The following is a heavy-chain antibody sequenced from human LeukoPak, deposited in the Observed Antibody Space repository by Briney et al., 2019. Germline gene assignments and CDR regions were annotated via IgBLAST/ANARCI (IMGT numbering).Heavy chain of an antibody. D-gene: IGHD3-10*01. CDR2: IIPLFGTA. CDR1: GGTFSSYA. Sequence: ASVKVSCKASGGTFSSYAISWVRQAPGQGLEWMGGIIPLFGTANYAQKIQGRVTITADKSTSTAYKELNSLRAEDPAVYYCAKATKLLWFGELDHYFDYWGQGTLVTVSS. J-gene: IGHJ4*02. V-gene: IGHV1-69*06. CDR3: AKATKLLWFGELDHYFDY.